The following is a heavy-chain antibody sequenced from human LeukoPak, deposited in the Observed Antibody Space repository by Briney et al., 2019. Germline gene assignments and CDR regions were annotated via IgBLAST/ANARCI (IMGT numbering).Heavy chain of an antibody. Sequence: SVKVSCKASGFTFTSSAVQWVRQARGQRLEWIGWIVVGSGNTNYAQKFQERVTITRDMSTSTAYMELSSLRSEDTAVYYCAAFLGSGSYLYYFDYWGQGTLVTVSS. D-gene: IGHD3-10*01. J-gene: IGHJ4*02. CDR2: IVVGSGNT. CDR1: GFTFTSSA. V-gene: IGHV1-58*01. CDR3: AAFLGSGSYLYYFDY.